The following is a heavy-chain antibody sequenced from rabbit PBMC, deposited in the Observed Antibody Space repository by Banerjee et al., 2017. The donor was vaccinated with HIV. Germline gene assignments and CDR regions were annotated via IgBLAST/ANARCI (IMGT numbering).Heavy chain of an antibody. Sequence: QSLEESGGDLVKPGASLTLTCTASGFTLSSYWMCWVRQAPGKGLEWIACINTSSGNTVYASWAKGRFTISKTSSTTVTLQMTSLTAADTATYFCAREGYGVGSGDFNLWGQGTLVTVS. CDR1: GFTLSSYW. CDR3: AREGYGVGSGDFNL. D-gene: IGHD1-1*01. V-gene: IGHV1S40*01. CDR2: INTSSGNT. J-gene: IGHJ4*01.